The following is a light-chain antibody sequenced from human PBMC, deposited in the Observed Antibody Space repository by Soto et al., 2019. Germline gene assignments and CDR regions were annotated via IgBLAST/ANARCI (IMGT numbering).Light chain of an antibody. CDR2: SND. V-gene: IGLV1-44*01. CDR3: AAWDDSLNGYV. Sequence: QAVVTQPPSASGTPGQRVTISCSGGASNIESNTVTWYQQLPGTAPKLVIYSNDDRPSGVPARFSGSTSGTSASLAISGLQSDDEADYFCAAWDDSLNGYVFGGGTKLTVL. J-gene: IGLJ1*01. CDR1: ASNIESNT.